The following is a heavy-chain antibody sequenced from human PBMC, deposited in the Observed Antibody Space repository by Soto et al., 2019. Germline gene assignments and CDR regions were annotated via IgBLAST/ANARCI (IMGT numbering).Heavy chain of an antibody. Sequence: EVQLVESGGGLVQPGGSLRLSCAASGFTVSSNYMNWVRQAPGKGLEWVSIIYGAASTYYADSVKGRFTISRDNSKNTLYLQMNSLRAEDTAVYYCARVGPSRSRYYFDDWGQGTLVTVSS. J-gene: IGHJ4*02. D-gene: IGHD6-13*01. CDR1: GFTVSSNY. CDR3: ARVGPSRSRYYFDD. V-gene: IGHV3-66*01. CDR2: IYGAAST.